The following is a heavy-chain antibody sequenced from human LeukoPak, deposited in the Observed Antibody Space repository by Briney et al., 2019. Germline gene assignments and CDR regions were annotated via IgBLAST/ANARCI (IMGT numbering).Heavy chain of an antibody. J-gene: IGHJ4*02. CDR3: ARVIPIGDPFDF. CDR1: GYTFTSYD. D-gene: IGHD4-17*01. Sequence: ASVKVSCKASGYTFTSYDINWVRQATGQGLEWMGWMNPNSGNTGYAQKFQGRVTITRNTSINTAYMELSSLRPEDTAVYYCARVIPIGDPFDFWGQGTLVTVSS. V-gene: IGHV1-8*03. CDR2: MNPNSGNT.